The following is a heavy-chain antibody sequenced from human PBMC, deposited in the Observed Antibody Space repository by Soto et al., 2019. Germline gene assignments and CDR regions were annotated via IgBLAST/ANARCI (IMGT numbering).Heavy chain of an antibody. V-gene: IGHV1-46*01. CDR3: ARGGRIVDTGTGYYYYHAMDV. Sequence: VASVKVSCKPSGYTFTSYYIHWVRQAPGQGLEWMGIFNPTGDTASYAQKLQGRVTMNRDTSTGTAYMELGSLRSEYPAVYYCARGGRIVDTGTGYYYYHAMDVWGQGITVTVSS. CDR1: GYTFTSYY. CDR2: FNPTGDTA. J-gene: IGHJ6*02. D-gene: IGHD5-18*01.